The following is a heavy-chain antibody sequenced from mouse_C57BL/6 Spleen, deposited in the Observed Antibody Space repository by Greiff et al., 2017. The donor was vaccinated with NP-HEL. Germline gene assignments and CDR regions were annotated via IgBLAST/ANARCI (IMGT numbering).Heavy chain of an antibody. CDR2: IYPGDGDT. V-gene: IGHV1-80*01. CDR1: GYAFSSYW. CDR3: ARERYGYDNAMDY. D-gene: IGHD2-2*01. Sequence: VQLQQSGAELVKPGASVKISCKASGYAFSSYWMNWVKQRPGKGLEWIGQIYPGDGDTNYNGKFKGKATLTADKSSSTAYMQLSSLTSEDSAGDVCARERYGYDNAMDYGGQGTSVTVSS. J-gene: IGHJ4*01.